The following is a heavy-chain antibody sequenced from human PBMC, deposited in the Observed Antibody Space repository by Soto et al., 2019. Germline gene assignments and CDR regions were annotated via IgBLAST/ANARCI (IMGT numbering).Heavy chain of an antibody. V-gene: IGHV1-24*01. CDR1: GHTVTDLS. J-gene: IGHJ6*02. D-gene: IGHD4-4*01. Sequence: ASVKVSCKVSGHTVTDLSIHWVRLSPGKGLEWMGNFEPEDGERVYAQKFQGRVKVTEDTSANTAYLELSSLTSDDTAVYYCAVQSPKTEITPPHYNGMDVWGQGTTVTVSS. CDR3: AVQSPKTEITPPHYNGMDV. CDR2: FEPEDGER.